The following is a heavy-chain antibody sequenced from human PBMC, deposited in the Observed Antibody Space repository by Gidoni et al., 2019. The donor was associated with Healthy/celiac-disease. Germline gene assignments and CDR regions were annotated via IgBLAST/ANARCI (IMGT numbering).Heavy chain of an antibody. D-gene: IGHD3-22*01. Sequence: EVQLLESGGGLVQPGGSLRLSCAASGFTFSSYAMSWVRQAPGKGLEWVSAISGSGGSTYYADAVKGRFTISRDNSKNTLYLQMNSLRAEDTAVYDCAKVLESPDYYDSSGYLDYWGQGTLVTVSS. CDR3: AKVLESPDYYDSSGYLDY. CDR2: ISGSGGST. V-gene: IGHV3-23*01. CDR1: GFTFSSYA. J-gene: IGHJ4*02.